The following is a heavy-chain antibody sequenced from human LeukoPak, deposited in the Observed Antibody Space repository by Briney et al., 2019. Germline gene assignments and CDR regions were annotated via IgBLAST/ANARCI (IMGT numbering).Heavy chain of an antibody. CDR3: AKADQYDFWSGYARYFGY. Sequence: GGSLRLSCTASGFTFSSYAMSWVRQAPGKGLEWVSAISGSGGSTYYADSVKGRFTISRDNSKNTLYLQMNSLRAEDTAVYYCAKADQYDFWSGYARYFGYWGQGTLVTVSS. D-gene: IGHD3-3*01. CDR1: GFTFSSYA. J-gene: IGHJ4*02. CDR2: ISGSGGST. V-gene: IGHV3-23*01.